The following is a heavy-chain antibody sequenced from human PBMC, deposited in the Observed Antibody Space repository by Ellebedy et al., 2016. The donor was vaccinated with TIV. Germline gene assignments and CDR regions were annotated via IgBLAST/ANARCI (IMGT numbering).Heavy chain of an antibody. V-gene: IGHV3-23*01. Sequence: GESLKISCAASGFTFSSYAMSWVRQAPGKGLEWVSAISGSGGSTYYADSVKGRFTISRDNSKNTLYLQMNSLRAEDTAVYYCAKDGGYGDYFAPSFDYWGQGTLVTVSS. CDR2: ISGSGGST. CDR1: GFTFSSYA. J-gene: IGHJ4*02. CDR3: AKDGGYGDYFAPSFDY. D-gene: IGHD4-17*01.